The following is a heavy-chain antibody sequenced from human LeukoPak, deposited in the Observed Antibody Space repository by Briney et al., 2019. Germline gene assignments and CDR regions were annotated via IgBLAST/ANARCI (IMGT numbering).Heavy chain of an antibody. CDR1: GFTFNSYT. D-gene: IGHD5-18*01. J-gene: IGHJ4*02. V-gene: IGHV3-48*04. Sequence: PGGSLRLSCAASGFTFNSYTMNWVRQAPGQGLEWVSFISSGSDTIYYADSVKGRLTISRDNAKNTLYLQMNSLRAEDTAVYYCARGGYHAYYLDYWGQGSLVTVSS. CDR3: ARGGYHAYYLDY. CDR2: ISSGSDTI.